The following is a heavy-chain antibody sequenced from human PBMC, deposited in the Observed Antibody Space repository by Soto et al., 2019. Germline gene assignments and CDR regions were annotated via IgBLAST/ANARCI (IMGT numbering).Heavy chain of an antibody. CDR2: IIPILDIA. CDR1: GGTFNTYP. J-gene: IGHJ4*02. Sequence: SVKVSCKTSGGTFNTYPISWVRQAPGQRLEWMGTIIPILDIANYAQKFQGRVTMTRDTSTSTVYMELSSLRSEDTAVYYCARRKIFDYWGQGTLVTVSS. V-gene: IGHV1-69*02. CDR3: ARRKIFDY.